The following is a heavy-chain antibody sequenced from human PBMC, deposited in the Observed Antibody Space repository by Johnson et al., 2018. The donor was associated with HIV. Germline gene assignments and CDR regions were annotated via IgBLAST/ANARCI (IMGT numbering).Heavy chain of an antibody. D-gene: IGHD1-1*01. Sequence: VQLVESGGDLVQPGGSLRLSCVGSGFTFSTNWMHWVRQAPGKGLVWVSLIHSGGTTFYADSVRGRFTISRDSSKNTLYLQMKSLRVEDTAVDYCARSQETGERLWGAFDIWGHGTMVTVSS. CDR3: ARSQETGERLWGAFDI. CDR1: GFTFSTNW. V-gene: IGHV3-66*01. CDR2: IHSGGTT. J-gene: IGHJ3*02.